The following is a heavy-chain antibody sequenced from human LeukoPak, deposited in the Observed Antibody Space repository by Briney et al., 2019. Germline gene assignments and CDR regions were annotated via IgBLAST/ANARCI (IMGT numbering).Heavy chain of an antibody. CDR2: MSNDGSIK. V-gene: IGHV3-30*03. D-gene: IGHD3-3*01. J-gene: IGHJ3*02. CDR3: AREFTIFGVVIQRYDAFDI. CDR1: GFTFSSYS. Sequence: GGSLRLSCAASGFTFSSYSMNWVRQAPGKGLEWVAVMSNDGSIKKYANSVKGRFTISRDNSKNTLYLQMDSLRAEDTAVYYCAREFTIFGVVIQRYDAFDIWGQGTMVTVSS.